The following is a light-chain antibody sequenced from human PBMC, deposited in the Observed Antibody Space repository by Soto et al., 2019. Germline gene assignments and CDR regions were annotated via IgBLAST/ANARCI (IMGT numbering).Light chain of an antibody. J-gene: IGKJ4*01. CDR3: QLRSNWPPLT. V-gene: IGKV3-11*01. Sequence: EIVLTQSPATLSLSPGERATLSCRASQSVSSYLAWYQQKPGQPPRLLIYAASNRATGIPARFSGSGSGTDFTLTISSLEPEDFAVYYCQLRSNWPPLTFGGGTKVEIK. CDR2: AAS. CDR1: QSVSSY.